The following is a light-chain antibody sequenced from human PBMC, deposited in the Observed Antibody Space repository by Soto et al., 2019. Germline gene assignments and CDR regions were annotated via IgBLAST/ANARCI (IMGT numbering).Light chain of an antibody. CDR2: DVS. J-gene: IGLJ1*01. Sequence: QSVLTQPASVSGSPGQSITISCTGTSSDIGGYDYVSWYQQYPGKAPKLMIYDVSNRPSGVSDRFSGSKSANTASLTISGLQAEDEADYYCNSYTTSSSLYVFGTGTRSPS. CDR1: SSDIGGYDY. V-gene: IGLV2-14*01. CDR3: NSYTTSSSLYV.